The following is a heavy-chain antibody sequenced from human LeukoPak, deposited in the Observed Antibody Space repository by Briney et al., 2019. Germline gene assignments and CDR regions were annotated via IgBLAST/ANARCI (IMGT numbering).Heavy chain of an antibody. V-gene: IGHV3-23*01. Sequence: GGSLRLSCAASGFTFSSYAMSWVRQAPGKGLEWVSAISGSGGSTYYADSVKGRFTISRDNSKNTLYQQMNSLRAEDTAVYYCAKDAALDDYGDTWGALDIWGQGTMVTVSS. CDR3: AKDAALDDYGDTWGALDI. J-gene: IGHJ3*02. CDR2: ISGSGGST. CDR1: GFTFSSYA. D-gene: IGHD4-17*01.